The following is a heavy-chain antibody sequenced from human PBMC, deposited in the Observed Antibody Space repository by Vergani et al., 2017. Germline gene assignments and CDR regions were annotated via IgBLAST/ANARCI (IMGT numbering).Heavy chain of an antibody. Sequence: EVQLVQSGAEVKKPGESLKISCKGSGYSFTSYWIGWVRQMPGKGLEWMGIIYPGDSDTRYSPSFQGQVTISADKSISTAYLQGSSLKASDTAMYYCARHWGIAAAHRTQFDYWGQGTLVTVSS. CDR3: ARHWGIAAAHRTQFDY. CDR1: GYSFTSYW. V-gene: IGHV5-51*01. D-gene: IGHD6-13*01. J-gene: IGHJ4*02. CDR2: IYPGDSDT.